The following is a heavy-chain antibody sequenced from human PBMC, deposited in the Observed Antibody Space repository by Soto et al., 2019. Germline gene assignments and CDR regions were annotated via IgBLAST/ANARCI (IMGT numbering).Heavy chain of an antibody. CDR1: GGSISSGGYY. V-gene: IGHV4-31*03. Sequence: KASETLSLTCTVSGGSISSGGYYWSWIRQHPGKSLEWVGYSYYTGSSYYNPSLKSRVTISVDASKNQLSLRLASVTAADTAVYYCARDLRGYSRYDYLDYWGQGIPVTVSS. CDR2: SYYTGSS. CDR3: ARDLRGYSRYDYLDY. D-gene: IGHD5-12*01. J-gene: IGHJ4*02.